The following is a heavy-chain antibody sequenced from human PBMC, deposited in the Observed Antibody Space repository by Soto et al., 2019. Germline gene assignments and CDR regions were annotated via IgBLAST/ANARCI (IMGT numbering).Heavy chain of an antibody. CDR3: ARRDRGRYCDY. V-gene: IGHV4-39*01. J-gene: IGHJ4*02. Sequence: QLQLQESGPGLVKPSETLSLTCTVSGGSISSSSYYWGWIRQPPGKGLEWIGTIYYSGSTYYNPSPKRRVTISVDTAKDRYPLLLSSVTAADTAVYCCARRDRGRYCDYRGQGILVTVSA. CDR1: GGSISSSSYY. D-gene: IGHD1-26*01. CDR2: IYYSGST.